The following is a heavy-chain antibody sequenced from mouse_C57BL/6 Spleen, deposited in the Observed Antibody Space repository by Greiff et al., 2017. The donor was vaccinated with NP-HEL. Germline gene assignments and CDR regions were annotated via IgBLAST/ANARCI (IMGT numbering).Heavy chain of an antibody. J-gene: IGHJ1*03. Sequence: VQLQQSGAELVRPGASVTLSCKASGYTFTDYEMHWVKQTPVHGLEWIGAIDPETGGTAYNQKFKGKAILTADKSSSTAYMELRSLTSEDSAGYYGTRKGGLRGYFDVGGTGTTVTVSS. D-gene: IGHD2-4*01. CDR1: GYTFTDYE. V-gene: IGHV1-15*01. CDR3: TRKGGLRGYFDV. CDR2: IDPETGGT.